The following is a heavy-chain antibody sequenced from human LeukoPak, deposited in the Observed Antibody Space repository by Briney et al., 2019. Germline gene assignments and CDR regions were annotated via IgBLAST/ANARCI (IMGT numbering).Heavy chain of an antibody. CDR3: ATGSGRLLRPHFDY. CDR2: IGARGGTT. Sequence: PGGSLRLSCEASGFSLSDYAMTWVRQPPGRGLEWVSVIGARGGTTNYAESVRDRFIISKDISKNTLYLQMNSLRADDTALYFCATGSGRLLRPHFDYWGQGALITVSS. V-gene: IGHV3-23*01. CDR1: GFSLSDYA. D-gene: IGHD6-19*01. J-gene: IGHJ4*02.